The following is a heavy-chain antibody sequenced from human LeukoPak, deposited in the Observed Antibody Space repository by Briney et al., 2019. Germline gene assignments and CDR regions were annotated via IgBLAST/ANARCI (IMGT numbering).Heavy chain of an antibody. CDR3: ARGYSSTWYAFVDY. Sequence: SETLSLTCTVSGGSISSSSYYWGWIRQPPGTGLEWIGSIYYSGSTYYNPSLKSRVTISVDTSKNQFSLKLLSVTATDTAVYYCARGYSSTWYAFVDYWGQGTLVTVSS. V-gene: IGHV4-39*01. J-gene: IGHJ4*02. D-gene: IGHD6-13*01. CDR1: GGSISSSSYY. CDR2: IYYSGST.